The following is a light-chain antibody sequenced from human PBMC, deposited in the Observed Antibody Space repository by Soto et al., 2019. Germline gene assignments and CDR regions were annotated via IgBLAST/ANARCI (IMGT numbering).Light chain of an antibody. CDR1: QSISSY. CDR2: AAY. CDR3: QQTYSSPRT. Sequence: DIQMTQSPSSLSASVGDRVTITCRASQSISSYLNWYQQKPGKAPNLLNYAAYSLRSGVSSRFSGSGSGTDFTLTIRSLQPEDCGSYYCQQTYSSPRTFGKGTQVEIK. V-gene: IGKV1-39*01. J-gene: IGKJ1*01.